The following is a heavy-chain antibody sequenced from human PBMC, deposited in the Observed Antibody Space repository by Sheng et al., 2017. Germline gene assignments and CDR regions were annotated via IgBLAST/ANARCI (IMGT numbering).Heavy chain of an antibody. CDR2: INEDGSSK. CDR3: ATKPLYFDI. CDR1: GFTFSSYW. D-gene: IGHD2-2*02. J-gene: IGHJ3*02. Sequence: EGQLVESWGEAWFSRGGSLRLSCAASGFTFSSYWMHWIRQSPGKGLEWVANINEDGSSKYYVDSVRGRFTISRDNAKNSLYLRMDSLRDEDTAVYYCATKPLYFDIWGQGRM. V-gene: IGHV3-7*01.